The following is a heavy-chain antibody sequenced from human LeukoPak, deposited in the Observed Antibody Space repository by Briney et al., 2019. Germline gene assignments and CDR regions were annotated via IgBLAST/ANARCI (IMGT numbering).Heavy chain of an antibody. CDR3: AGASGSYFGYYYMDV. CDR2: IKSKYDGGTI. D-gene: IGHD1-26*01. J-gene: IGHJ6*03. Sequence: GALRLSCGASGVIFRNLWMTWVRQDPGKGLEWVGRIKSKYDGGTIDYAAPVKGRFTISRDNAKNSLYLQMNSLRAEDTAVYYCAGASGSYFGYYYMDVWGKGTTVTVSS. V-gene: IGHV3-15*01. CDR1: GVIFRNLW.